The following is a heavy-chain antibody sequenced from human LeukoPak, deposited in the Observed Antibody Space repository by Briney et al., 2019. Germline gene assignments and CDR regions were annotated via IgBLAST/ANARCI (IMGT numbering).Heavy chain of an antibody. CDR1: GFTFSSYS. CDR3: ARVGLWHYPVDS. V-gene: IGHV3-48*01. J-gene: IGHJ4*02. Sequence: GGSLRLSCAASGFTFSSYSMNWVRQAPGKGLEWVSYITSSSSIIYYGDSVKGRFTVSRDNAKNSLYLQMNSLRAEDTAVYYCARVGLWHYPVDSWGQGALVTVSS. CDR2: ITSSSSII. D-gene: IGHD1-7*01.